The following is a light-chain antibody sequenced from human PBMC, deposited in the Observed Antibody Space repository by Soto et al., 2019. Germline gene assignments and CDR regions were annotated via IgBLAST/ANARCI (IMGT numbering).Light chain of an antibody. CDR3: QQSYSTRGT. J-gene: IGKJ1*01. CDR2: AAS. V-gene: IGKV1-39*01. CDR1: QSISTY. Sequence: DIHMTQSPSSLSASVGDGVTITCRASQSISTYLNWYQQKPGKAPKLLIYAASSLQSGVPSRFSGSGSGTDFTLTISSLQPEDFAAYYCQQSYSTRGTFGQGTKVDIK.